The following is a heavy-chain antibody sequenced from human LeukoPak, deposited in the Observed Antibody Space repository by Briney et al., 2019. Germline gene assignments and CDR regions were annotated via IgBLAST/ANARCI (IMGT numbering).Heavy chain of an antibody. V-gene: IGHV3-23*01. CDR1: GFTFSDYA. CDR3: AKDTSAWWYHRAYMNV. D-gene: IGHD2-15*01. CDR2: ISGSGDKT. Sequence: GGSLRLSCAASGFTFSDYAMSWVRQAPGGGLEWVSAISGSGDKTFHADSVKGRFTTSRDNSKNTLSLQMSSLRVEDSAVYFCAKDTSAWWYHRAYMNVWGTGTPATVSS. J-gene: IGHJ6*03.